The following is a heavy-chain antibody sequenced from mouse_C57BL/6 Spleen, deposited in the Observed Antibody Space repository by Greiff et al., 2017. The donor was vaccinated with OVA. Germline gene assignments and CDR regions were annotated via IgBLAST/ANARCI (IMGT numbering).Heavy chain of an antibody. Sequence: VKLQESGPELVKPGASVKISCKASGYSFTSYYIHWVKQRPGQGLEWIGWIYPGSGNTKYNEKFKGKATLTADTSSSTAYMQLSSLTSEDSAVYYCALIYYDYDGYAMDYWGQGTSVTVSS. D-gene: IGHD2-4*01. CDR2: IYPGSGNT. J-gene: IGHJ4*01. CDR1: GYSFTSYY. V-gene: IGHV1-66*01. CDR3: ALIYYDYDGYAMDY.